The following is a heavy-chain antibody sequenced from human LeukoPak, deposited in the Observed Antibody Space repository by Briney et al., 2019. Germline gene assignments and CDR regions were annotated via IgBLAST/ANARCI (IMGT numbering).Heavy chain of an antibody. V-gene: IGHV3-20*04. D-gene: IGHD3-10*01. CDR2: ISGSGMST. CDR1: GFTFADYG. CDR3: AKDHSWGGSGSYYFDY. J-gene: IGHJ4*02. Sequence: PGGSLRLSCVASGFTFADYGMNWVRQAPGKGLEWVSGISGSGMSTYYADSVQGRFTVSRDNAKNSLYLQMNSLRADDTALYYCAKDHSWGGSGSYYFDYWGQGTLVTVSS.